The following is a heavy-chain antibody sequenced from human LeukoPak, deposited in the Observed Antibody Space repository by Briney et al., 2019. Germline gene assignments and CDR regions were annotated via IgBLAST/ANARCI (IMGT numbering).Heavy chain of an antibody. Sequence: PGGSLRLSCAASGFTFSSYAMSWVRRAPGKGLEWVSAISGSGGSTYYADSVKGRFTISRDNSKNTLYLQMNSLRVEDTAVYYCAKVNDYVWGSYRFLDYWGQGTLVTVSS. V-gene: IGHV3-23*01. CDR2: ISGSGGST. D-gene: IGHD3-16*02. J-gene: IGHJ4*02. CDR3: AKVNDYVWGSYRFLDY. CDR1: GFTFSSYA.